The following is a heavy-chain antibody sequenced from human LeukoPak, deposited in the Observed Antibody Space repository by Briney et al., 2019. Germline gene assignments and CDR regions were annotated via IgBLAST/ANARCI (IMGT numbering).Heavy chain of an antibody. CDR2: IYFSGST. Sequence: PSETLSLTCTVSGGSFSRYYWSWIRQTPGKGLEWIGDIYFSGSTNYNPSLKSRVTISVDTSKNQFSLKLSSVTAADTAVYYCARRRGGATDCFDHWGQGTLVTVSS. J-gene: IGHJ4*02. V-gene: IGHV4-59*08. CDR1: GGSFSRYY. D-gene: IGHD1-26*01. CDR3: ARRRGGATDCFDH.